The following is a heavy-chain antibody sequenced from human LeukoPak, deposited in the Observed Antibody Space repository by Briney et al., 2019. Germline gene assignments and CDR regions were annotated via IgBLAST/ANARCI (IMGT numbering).Heavy chain of an antibody. CDR2: ISSTSHTI. CDR3: VRDGNDYGDSFYGLDV. J-gene: IGHJ6*02. CDR1: GFTFTSYS. V-gene: IGHV3-48*02. D-gene: IGHD4-17*01. Sequence: GGSLRLSCAASGFTFTSYSMSWVRQAPGKGLEWLSYISSTSHTIYYADSVKGRFTISRDNAKNSLYLQMNSLRDEDTAVYYCVRDGNDYGDSFYGLDVWGQGTTVTVSS.